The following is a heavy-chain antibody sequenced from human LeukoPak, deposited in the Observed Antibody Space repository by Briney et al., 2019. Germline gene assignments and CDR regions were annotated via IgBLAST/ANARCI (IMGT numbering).Heavy chain of an antibody. Sequence: GASVKVSCKASGYTFTDFGITWVRQAPGQGLEWMGWISAYNGNTNYAQKLQGRVTMTTDTSTSTAYMELRSLRSDDTAVYYCASSMVRGVMSLGSPPPIDPWGQGTLVTVSS. CDR1: GYTFTDFG. D-gene: IGHD3-10*01. V-gene: IGHV1-18*01. J-gene: IGHJ5*02. CDR3: ASSMVRGVMSLGSPPPIDP. CDR2: ISAYNGNT.